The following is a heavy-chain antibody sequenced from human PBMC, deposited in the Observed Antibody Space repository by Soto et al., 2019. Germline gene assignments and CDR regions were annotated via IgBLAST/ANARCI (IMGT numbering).Heavy chain of an antibody. J-gene: IGHJ4*02. CDR3: AKDLRGYSYGYFDY. CDR1: GFTFSNSD. D-gene: IGHD5-18*01. CDR2: VSWNGSRT. Sequence: EVQLVESGGGLVQPGGSLRLSCAASGFTFSNSDMNWVHQAPGKGLEWVSGVSWNGSRTHYADSVKGRFIISRDNSRNTLYLQMNSLRAEDTAVYYSAKDLRGYSYGYFDYWGQGTLVTVSS. V-gene: IGHV3-35*01.